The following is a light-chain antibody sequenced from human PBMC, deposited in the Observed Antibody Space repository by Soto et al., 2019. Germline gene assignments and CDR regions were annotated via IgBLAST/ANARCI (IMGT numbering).Light chain of an antibody. Sequence: QSVLTQPPSASGSPGQSVTISCSGTSSDVGAYNYVSWYQQHPGKVAKLMVYEVNKRPSGVPDRFSGSKSGNTASLTVSGLQAEDEADYYCTSYAGGNNVFGTGTKLTVL. V-gene: IGLV2-8*01. CDR1: SSDVGAYNY. CDR3: TSYAGGNNV. CDR2: EVN. J-gene: IGLJ1*01.